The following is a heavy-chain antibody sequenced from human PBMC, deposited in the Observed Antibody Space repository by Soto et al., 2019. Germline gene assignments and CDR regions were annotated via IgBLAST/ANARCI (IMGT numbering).Heavy chain of an antibody. D-gene: IGHD3-9*01. V-gene: IGHV4-59*01. CDR1: GGSISSYY. J-gene: IGHJ3*02. CDR3: ARALILTGYYIHDAFDI. CDR2: IYYSGST. Sequence: PSETLSLTCTASGGSISSYYWSWIRQPPGKGLEWIGYIYYSGSTNYNPSPKSRVTISVDTSKNQFSLKLSSVTAADTAVYYCARALILTGYYIHDAFDIWGQGTMVTVSS.